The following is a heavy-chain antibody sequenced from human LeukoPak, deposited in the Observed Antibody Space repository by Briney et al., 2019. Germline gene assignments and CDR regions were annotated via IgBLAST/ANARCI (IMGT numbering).Heavy chain of an antibody. CDR2: MNPNSGNT. CDR1: GYTFTSYD. D-gene: IGHD6-13*01. CDR3: ARLSIAATGTVPYYYYYMDV. V-gene: IGHV1-8*03. J-gene: IGHJ6*03. Sequence: VASVKVSCKASGYTFTSYDINWVRQATGQGLEWMGWMNPNSGNTGYAQKFQGRVTITRNTSISTAYMELSSLRSEDTAVYYCARLSIAATGTVPYYYYYMDVWGKGTTVTVSS.